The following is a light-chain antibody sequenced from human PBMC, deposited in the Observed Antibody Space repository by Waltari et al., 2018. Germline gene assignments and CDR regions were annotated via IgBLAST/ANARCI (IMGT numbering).Light chain of an antibody. V-gene: IGLV3-21*02. CDR2: LDS. CDR1: NIGSRI. Sequence: SSVLTHTHSVSVAPAQAATDPCGGDNIGSRIVHWYQQKPGRAPVLVVYLDSDRPSGIPERFSGSKSGNAATLTISRVEAGDEADYYCHVWDANTVMFGGGTKLTVL. CDR3: HVWDANTVM. J-gene: IGLJ3*02.